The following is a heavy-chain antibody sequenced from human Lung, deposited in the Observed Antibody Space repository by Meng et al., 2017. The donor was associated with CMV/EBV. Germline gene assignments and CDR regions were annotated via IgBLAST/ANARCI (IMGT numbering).Heavy chain of an antibody. CDR1: GFTFSGSA. D-gene: IGHD4-11*01. V-gene: IGHV3-73*01. CDR2: IRSKANSYAT. CDR3: TSWPDYKDYYYYGMDV. J-gene: IGHJ6*02. Sequence: GEXXKISCAASGFTFSGSAMHWVRQASGKGLEWVGRIRSKANSYATAYAASVKGRFTISRDDSKNTAYLQMNSLKTEDTAVYYCTSWPDYKDYYYYGMDVWGQGTTVTVSS.